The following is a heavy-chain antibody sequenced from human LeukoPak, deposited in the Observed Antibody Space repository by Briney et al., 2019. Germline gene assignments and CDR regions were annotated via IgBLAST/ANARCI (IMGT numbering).Heavy chain of an antibody. CDR1: GFTFSSYW. V-gene: IGHV3-74*01. Sequence: GGALRLSCAASGFTFSSYWMHWVRRAPGKGLVEFSLINCDGNSIAYADSVKGRYTISTANAKNTLFLQMDSLRAEDTAVYYCARGHYGMDVWGQGTSVTVSS. CDR3: ARGHYGMDV. J-gene: IGHJ6*02. CDR2: INCDGNSI.